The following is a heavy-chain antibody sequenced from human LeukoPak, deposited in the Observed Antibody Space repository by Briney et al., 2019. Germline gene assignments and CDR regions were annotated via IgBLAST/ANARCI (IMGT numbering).Heavy chain of an antibody. CDR3: AKAASKRTDYGDYAFYYYMDV. CDR1: GFTFSSYG. V-gene: IGHV3-66*02. J-gene: IGHJ6*03. Sequence: GGTLRLSCAASGFTFSSYGMSWVRQAPGKGLEWVSVIYSGGNTYYADSVKGRFTISRDDSKNTLYLQMNSLRAEDTAVYYCAKAASKRTDYGDYAFYYYMDVWGKGTTVTISS. CDR2: IYSGGNT. D-gene: IGHD4-17*01.